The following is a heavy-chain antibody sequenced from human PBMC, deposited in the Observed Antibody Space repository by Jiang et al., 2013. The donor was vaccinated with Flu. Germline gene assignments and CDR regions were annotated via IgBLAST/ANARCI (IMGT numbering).Heavy chain of an antibody. CDR3: ARVEVSLFDSMGIGD. D-gene: IGHD3-9*01. J-gene: IGHJ4*02. CDR2: ISTHTGKP. CDR1: GYKFTSYS. Sequence: QSGSELKKPGASVTVSCKASGYKFTSYSMTWVRQAPGQGLEYMGWISTHTGKPTYAQVFTGRFVFSLDTSANTAYLRINNLRAEDTAVYYCARVEVSLFDSMGIGDWGQGTLVTVSS. V-gene: IGHV7-4-1*02.